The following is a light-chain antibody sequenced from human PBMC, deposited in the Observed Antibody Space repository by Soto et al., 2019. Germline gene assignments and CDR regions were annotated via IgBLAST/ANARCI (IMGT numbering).Light chain of an antibody. CDR2: SAS. Sequence: DIQLTQSPSFLSAFVGDTVTITCRASQAMSTYLAWYQQKPGKVPKLVIRSASTLQSGVPPRFSGGGSRTEFTLRISILQADDSGIYYCQQLNGYQLAFGGGTNVELK. CDR1: QAMSTY. CDR3: QQLNGYQLA. J-gene: IGKJ4*01. V-gene: IGKV1-9*01.